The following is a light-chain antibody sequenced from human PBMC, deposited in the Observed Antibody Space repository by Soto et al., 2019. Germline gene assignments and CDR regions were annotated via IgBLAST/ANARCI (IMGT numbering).Light chain of an antibody. J-gene: IGKJ1*01. CDR1: QDISNY. V-gene: IGKV1-39*01. Sequence: DIQMPQSPSPLFASVGDRLPITCQESQDISNYLNWYQQKPGKAPKILIYDASYLETGVPSEFCSSGAGADCTRTIISLQHEDVATVYCRQSYSTTQTFGQGTKVDIK. CDR2: DAS. CDR3: RQSYSTTQT.